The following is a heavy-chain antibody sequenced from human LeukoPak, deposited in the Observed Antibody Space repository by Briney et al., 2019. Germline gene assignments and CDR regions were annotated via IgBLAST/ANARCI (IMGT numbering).Heavy chain of an antibody. Sequence: ASVKVSCKASGYTFTNYGISWVRQAPGQGLEWMGWISAYNGHTSYAQKLQGRVTMTTDTSTSTAYMGLRSLRSDDTAVYYCARDKESGSPEAYWGQGTLVIVSS. CDR2: ISAYNGHT. CDR3: ARDKESGSPEAY. V-gene: IGHV1-18*01. D-gene: IGHD1-26*01. J-gene: IGHJ4*02. CDR1: GYTFTNYG.